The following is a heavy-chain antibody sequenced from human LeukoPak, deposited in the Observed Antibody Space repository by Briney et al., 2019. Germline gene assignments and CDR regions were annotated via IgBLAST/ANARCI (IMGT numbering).Heavy chain of an antibody. J-gene: IGHJ4*02. CDR3: ARDWDTVTTFVGHDY. CDR2: IYSGQST. Sequence: PSETLSLTCTVPGGSISSYYWSWMRQPAGKRLEWIGRIYSGQSTSYNPSLKSRVTMSVDASKTQVSLKLSSATAADTAMYYCARDWDTVTTFVGHDYWGQGTLVTVSS. D-gene: IGHD4-17*01. CDR1: GGSISSYY. V-gene: IGHV4-4*07.